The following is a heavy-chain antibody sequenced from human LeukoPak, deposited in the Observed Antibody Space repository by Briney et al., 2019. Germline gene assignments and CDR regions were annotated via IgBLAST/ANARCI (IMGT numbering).Heavy chain of an antibody. CDR3: AREGTRYGGYVDY. CDR2: IYNNGSS. Sequence: SQTLSLTCTVSRGSITSGNYYWSWIRQPAGKGLEWVGRIYNNGSSNYNPSLTSRVTISLDTSKNQFSLKLSSVTAADTAVYYCAREGTRYGGYVDYWGQGTLVTVSS. J-gene: IGHJ4*02. CDR1: RGSITSGNYY. V-gene: IGHV4-61*02. D-gene: IGHD1-26*01.